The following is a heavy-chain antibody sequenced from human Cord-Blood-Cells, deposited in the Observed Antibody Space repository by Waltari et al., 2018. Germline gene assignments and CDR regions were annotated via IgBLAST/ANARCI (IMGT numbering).Heavy chain of an antibody. CDR1: GFTFDDYV. D-gene: IGHD2-8*01. Sequence: EVQLVESGGGLVQPGRSLRLSCAASGFTFDDYVLHWVRQAPGKGLEWVSGISWNSGSIVYADSVKGRFTISRDNAKNSLYLQMNSLRAEDTALYYCAKDIGGDIVLMVYAYWGQGTLVTVSS. J-gene: IGHJ4*02. CDR2: ISWNSGSI. CDR3: AKDIGGDIVLMVYAY. V-gene: IGHV3-9*01.